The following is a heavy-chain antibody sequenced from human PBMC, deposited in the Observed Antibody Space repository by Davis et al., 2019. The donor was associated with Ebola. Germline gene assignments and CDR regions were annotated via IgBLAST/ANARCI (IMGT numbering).Heavy chain of an antibody. CDR1: GFTFSSYG. J-gene: IGHJ5*02. V-gene: IGHV3-30*18. D-gene: IGHD6-13*01. Sequence: GESLKISCAASGFTFSSYGMHWVRQAPGKGLEWVAVISYDGSNKYYADSVKGRFTISRDNSKNTLYLQMNSLRAEDTAVYYCAKEYIAAAGPGWFDPWGQGTLVTVSS. CDR2: ISYDGSNK. CDR3: AKEYIAAAGPGWFDP.